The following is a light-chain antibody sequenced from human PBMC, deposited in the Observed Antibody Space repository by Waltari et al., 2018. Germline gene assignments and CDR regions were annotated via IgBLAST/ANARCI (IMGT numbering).Light chain of an antibody. V-gene: IGKV4-1*01. CDR3: HQYSTTPWT. Sequence: DIVMTQSPDSLAVSLGERATINCKSSQCFLYSPNNKNYVAWFQQKPGQPPKLLIYWASTRESGVPDRFSGSGSGTDFTLTISSLQAEDVAVYYCHQYSTTPWTFGQGTKVEI. J-gene: IGKJ1*01. CDR2: WAS. CDR1: QCFLYSPNNKNY.